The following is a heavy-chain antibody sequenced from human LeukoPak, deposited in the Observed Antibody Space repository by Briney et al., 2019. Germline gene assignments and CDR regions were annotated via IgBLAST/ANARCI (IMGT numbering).Heavy chain of an antibody. CDR3: ARARYSDY. Sequence: GGSLRLSCAASGFTFSDAWMTWVRQTPGKGLEWVANIKQDGSEKYYVDSVKGRFTISRDNAKKSLYLQMNSLRGEDTAVYYCARARYSDYWGQGTLVTVSS. J-gene: IGHJ4*02. D-gene: IGHD3-9*01. CDR2: IKQDGSEK. V-gene: IGHV3-7*01. CDR1: GFTFSDAW.